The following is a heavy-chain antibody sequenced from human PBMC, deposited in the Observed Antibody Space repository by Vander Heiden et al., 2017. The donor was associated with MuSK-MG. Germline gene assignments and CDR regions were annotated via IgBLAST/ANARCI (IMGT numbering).Heavy chain of an antibody. V-gene: IGHV3-23*01. J-gene: IGHJ3*02. CDR1: GFTFSSYA. Sequence: EVQLLESGGGLVQPGGSLRLPCAASGFTFSSYAISWVRQAPGKGLEWVSAISGSGGSTYYADSVKGRFTISRDNSKNTLYLQMNSLRAEDTAVYYCARQRGPSSWHAFDIWGQGTMVTVSS. CDR2: ISGSGGST. D-gene: IGHD6-13*01. CDR3: ARQRGPSSWHAFDI.